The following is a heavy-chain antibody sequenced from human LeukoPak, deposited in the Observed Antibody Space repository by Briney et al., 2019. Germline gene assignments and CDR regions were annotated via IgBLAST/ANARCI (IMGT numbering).Heavy chain of an antibody. J-gene: IGHJ4*02. CDR3: ARYSSGWYGSFDY. Sequence: ASVKVSCKASGYTFTSYYMHCVRQAPGQGLEWMGIINPSGGSTSYAQKFKGRVTMTRYTSTSTVYMELSSLRSEDTAVYYCARYSSGWYGSFDYWGQGTLVTVSS. D-gene: IGHD6-19*01. CDR2: INPSGGST. CDR1: GYTFTSYY. V-gene: IGHV1-46*03.